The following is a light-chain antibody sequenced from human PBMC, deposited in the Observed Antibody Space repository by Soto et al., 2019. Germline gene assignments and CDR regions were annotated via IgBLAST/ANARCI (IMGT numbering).Light chain of an antibody. Sequence: ISSQSLLDSDDGNTYLDWYLQKPGQSPQLLIYLGSNRASGVPDRFSGSGSGTDFTLKISRVEAEDVGVYYCMQPLQSWTFGQGTKVDIK. CDR3: MQPLQSWT. V-gene: IGKV2-28*01. J-gene: IGKJ1*01. CDR1: QSLLDSDDGNTY. CDR2: LGS.